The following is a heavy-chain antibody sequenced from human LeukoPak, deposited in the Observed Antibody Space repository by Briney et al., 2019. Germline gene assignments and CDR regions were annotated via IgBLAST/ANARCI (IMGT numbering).Heavy chain of an antibody. V-gene: IGHV1-2*02. CDR1: GYTFTGYY. Sequence: ASVKVSCKASGYTFTGYYMHWVRQAPGQGLEWMGWINPNSGGTSYAQKFQGRVTMTRDTSISTAYMKLSRLRSDDTAVYYCARWQGSGEEKVDYWGQGTLVTVSS. D-gene: IGHD3-10*01. CDR3: ARWQGSGEEKVDY. CDR2: INPNSGGT. J-gene: IGHJ4*02.